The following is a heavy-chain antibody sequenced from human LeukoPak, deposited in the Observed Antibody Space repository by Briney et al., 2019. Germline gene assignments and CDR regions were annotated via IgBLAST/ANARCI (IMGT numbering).Heavy chain of an antibody. CDR3: AKDRWYCSSTSCYTTD. CDR1: GFTFSTYA. D-gene: IGHD2-2*02. Sequence: GGSLRLSCAASGFTFSTYAMSWVRQAPGKGLEWVSAISGSGGSTYYADSVKGRFTISRDNSKNTLYLQMNSLRAEDTAVYYCAKDRWYCSSTSCYTTDWGQRTLVTVSS. V-gene: IGHV3-23*01. J-gene: IGHJ4*02. CDR2: ISGSGGST.